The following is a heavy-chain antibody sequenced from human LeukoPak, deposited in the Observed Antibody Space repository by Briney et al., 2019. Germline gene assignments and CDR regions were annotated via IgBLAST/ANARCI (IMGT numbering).Heavy chain of an antibody. Sequence: GGSLRLSCAASGFTFNTYGPHWVRQAPGKGLEWVALISYNGNVKYYADSVEGRFTISRDNSKNMLYLQMNSLRTEDTAVYYCAKDPNGDYIGAFDIWGQGTMVTVSS. V-gene: IGHV3-30*18. D-gene: IGHD4-17*01. J-gene: IGHJ3*02. CDR2: ISYNGNVK. CDR1: GFTFNTYG. CDR3: AKDPNGDYIGAFDI.